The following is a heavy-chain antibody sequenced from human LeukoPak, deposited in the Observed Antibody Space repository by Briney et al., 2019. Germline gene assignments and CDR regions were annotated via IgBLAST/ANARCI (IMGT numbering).Heavy chain of an antibody. V-gene: IGHV4-59*08. CDR1: GGSINSLY. CDR2: IYYTVST. CDR3: ARHRAYSSSSPFDY. Sequence: SDTLSLTCSVSGGSINSLYWSWIRQPPGKGLEWIGYIYYTVSTNYNPSLKSRVTMFVDMSKNQFSLRLSSVTAADTAVYYCARHRAYSSSSPFDYWGQGTLVTVSS. D-gene: IGHD6-6*01. J-gene: IGHJ4*02.